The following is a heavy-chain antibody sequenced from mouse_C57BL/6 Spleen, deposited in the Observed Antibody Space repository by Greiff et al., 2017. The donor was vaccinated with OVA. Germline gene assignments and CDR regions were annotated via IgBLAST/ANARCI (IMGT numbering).Heavy chain of an antibody. CDR3: ARGKLAY. V-gene: IGHV2-2*01. Sequence: QVQLKESGPGLVQPSQSLSITCTVSGFSLTSYGVHWVRQSPGKGLEWLGVIWSGGSTDYNAAFISRLSISKDNSKSQVFFKMNSLQADDTAIYYCARGKLAYWGQGTLVTVSA. J-gene: IGHJ3*01. CDR1: GFSLTSYG. CDR2: IWSGGST.